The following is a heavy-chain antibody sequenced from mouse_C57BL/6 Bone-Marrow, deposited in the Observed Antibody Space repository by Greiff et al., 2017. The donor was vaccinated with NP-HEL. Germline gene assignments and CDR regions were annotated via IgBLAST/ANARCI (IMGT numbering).Heavy chain of an antibody. CDR1: GYTFTSYW. CDR3: AREGIITTVVAPSYWYFDV. Sequence: QVQLQQPGAELVMPGASVKLSCKASGYTFTSYWMHWVKQRPGQGLEWIGEIDPSDSYTNYNQKFKGNSTLTVDKSSSTAYMQLISLTSEDSAVYYCAREGIITTVVAPSYWYFDVWGTGTTVTVSS. J-gene: IGHJ1*03. CDR2: IDPSDSYT. V-gene: IGHV1-69*01. D-gene: IGHD1-1*01.